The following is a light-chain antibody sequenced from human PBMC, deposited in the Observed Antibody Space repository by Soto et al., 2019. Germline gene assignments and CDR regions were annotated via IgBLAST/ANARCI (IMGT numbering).Light chain of an antibody. CDR3: QQYGSSPIT. V-gene: IGKV3-20*01. CDR2: RTF. J-gene: IGKJ5*01. CDR1: QSISSSY. Sequence: EIVLTQSPGTLSLSPGERATLSCRASQSISSSYLAWYQQKPGQPPRLLLYRTFSRATGIPDRFSGSGSGTDFTLTISRLEPEDFAVYYCQQYGSSPITFGQGTRLEI.